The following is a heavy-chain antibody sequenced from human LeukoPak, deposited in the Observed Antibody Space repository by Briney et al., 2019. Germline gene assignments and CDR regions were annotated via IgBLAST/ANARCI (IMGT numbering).Heavy chain of an antibody. CDR2: VDPEDGET. CDR3: ATGPHCSSTSCYSNY. J-gene: IGHJ4*02. Sequence: ASVKISCKASGYTFTDYYMHWVQQAPGKGLEWMGRVDPEDGETIYAEKFQGRVTITADTSTDTAYMELSSLRSEDTAVYYCATGPHCSSTSCYSNYWGQGTLVTVSS. D-gene: IGHD2-2*02. V-gene: IGHV1-69-2*01. CDR1: GYTFTDYY.